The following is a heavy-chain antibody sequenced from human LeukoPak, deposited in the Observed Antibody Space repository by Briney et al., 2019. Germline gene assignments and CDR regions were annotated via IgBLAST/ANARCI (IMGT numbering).Heavy chain of an antibody. V-gene: IGHV5-51*01. CDR1: GYNFPTFW. J-gene: IGHJ4*02. D-gene: IGHD2-2*02. CDR2: IYPDDSNT. Sequence: GESLKISCKASGYNFPTFWIAWVRQVPGKGLEWMGIIYPDDSNTRYSPSFQGQVTISADKSISTAYLQWSSLKASDTAMYYCARHEYCSSTSCYTPIDYWGQGTLVTVSS. CDR3: ARHEYCSSTSCYTPIDY.